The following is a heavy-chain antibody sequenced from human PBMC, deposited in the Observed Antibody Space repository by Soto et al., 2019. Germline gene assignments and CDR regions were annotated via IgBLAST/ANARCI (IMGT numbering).Heavy chain of an antibody. CDR3: ARDHIVVVPAASPSYYYYGMDV. CDR1: GGSISSSNW. V-gene: IGHV4-4*02. J-gene: IGHJ6*02. CDR2: IYHSGST. D-gene: IGHD2-2*01. Sequence: QVQLQESGPGLVKPSGTLSLTCAVSGGSISSSNWWSWVRQPPGKGLEWIGGIYHSGSTNYNPSLKSRVTISVDKSKNQFSLKLSSVTAADTALYYCARDHIVVVPAASPSYYYYGMDVWGQGTTVTVSS.